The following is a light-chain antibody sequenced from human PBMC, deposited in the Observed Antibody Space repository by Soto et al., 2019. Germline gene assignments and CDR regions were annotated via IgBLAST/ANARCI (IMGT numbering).Light chain of an antibody. V-gene: IGKV1-5*03. CDR2: KAS. Sequence: DIQMTQSPSTLSASVRDRVTITCRASQSISSWLAWYQQKPGKAPKLLIYKASSLESGVPARFSGSGSGTEFTLTISSLQPDDFATYYCQQYESGASTPFGQGPKVEIK. CDR3: QQYESGASTP. CDR1: QSISSW. J-gene: IGKJ1*01.